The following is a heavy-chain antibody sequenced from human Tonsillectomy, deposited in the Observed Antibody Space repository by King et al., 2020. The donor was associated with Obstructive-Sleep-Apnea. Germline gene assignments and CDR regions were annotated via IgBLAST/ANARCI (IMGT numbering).Heavy chain of an antibody. Sequence: VQLVESGGGLVQPGRSLRLSCAASGFTFDDYAMHWVRHAPGKGLEWVSGISWNSGNIGYADSVKGRFTISRVNAKNSLYLQMNSLRAEDTALYYCAKQEGYGINGMDVWGQGTTVTVSS. J-gene: IGHJ6*02. CDR3: AKQEGYGINGMDV. V-gene: IGHV3-9*01. CDR1: GFTFDDYA. D-gene: IGHD5-18*01. CDR2: ISWNSGNI.